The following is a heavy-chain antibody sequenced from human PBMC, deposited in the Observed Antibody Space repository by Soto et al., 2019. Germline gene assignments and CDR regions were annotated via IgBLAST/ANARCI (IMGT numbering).Heavy chain of an antibody. D-gene: IGHD1-1*01. CDR2: SSAYSGNA. J-gene: IGHJ3*02. Sequence: QAQLVQSGAEVKKPGASVKVSCKASGFSFTSYGFSWVRQAPGQGLELMGWSSAYSGNAKYEEKIQDRVTMTTDTATRTVYMEVRRLRSDDTAVYYCARRGSGTFYEAFEIWGQGTMVTVSS. V-gene: IGHV1-18*04. CDR1: GFSFTSYG. CDR3: ARRGSGTFYEAFEI.